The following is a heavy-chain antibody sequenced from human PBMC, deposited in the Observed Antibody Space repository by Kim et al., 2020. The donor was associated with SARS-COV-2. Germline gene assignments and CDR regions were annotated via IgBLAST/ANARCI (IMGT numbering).Heavy chain of an antibody. V-gene: IGHV3-73*01. D-gene: IGHD3-10*01. J-gene: IGHJ4*02. CDR3: TTLLLWFGESKPFDY. Sequence: GGSLRLSCAASGFTFSGSAMHWVRQASGKGLEWVGRIRSKANSYATAYAASVKGRFTISRDDSKNTAYLQMNSLKTEDTAVYYCTTLLLWFGESKPFDYWGQGTLVTVSS. CDR1: GFTFSGSA. CDR2: IRSKANSYAT.